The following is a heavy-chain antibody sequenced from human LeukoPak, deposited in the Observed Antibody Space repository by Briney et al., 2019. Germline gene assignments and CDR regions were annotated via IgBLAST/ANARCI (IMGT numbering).Heavy chain of an antibody. Sequence: PSETLSLTCTVSGGSITSDDFFWTWIRQPAGKRLEWIGRISTSGSTNYNPSLKSRVAISVDTSKNQFSLKLSSVIAADTAVYYCAGGVGGSYDTTWGQGTLVTVSS. J-gene: IGHJ5*02. D-gene: IGHD1-26*01. CDR1: GGSITSDDFF. V-gene: IGHV4-61*02. CDR2: ISTSGST. CDR3: AGGVGGSYDTT.